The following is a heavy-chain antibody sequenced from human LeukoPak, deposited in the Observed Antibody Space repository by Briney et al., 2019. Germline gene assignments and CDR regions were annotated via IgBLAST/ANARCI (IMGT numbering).Heavy chain of an antibody. CDR3: TRDYYDSSGYYLSPP. Sequence: QAGGSLRLSCAASGFTFSSYSMNWVRQAPGKGLEWVSYISTSSSTIYYADSVKGRFTISRDNAKNSLYLQMDSLRAEDTGVYYCTRDYYDSSGYYLSPPWGQGTLVTVSS. D-gene: IGHD3-22*01. J-gene: IGHJ5*02. CDR1: GFTFSSYS. V-gene: IGHV3-48*04. CDR2: ISTSSSTI.